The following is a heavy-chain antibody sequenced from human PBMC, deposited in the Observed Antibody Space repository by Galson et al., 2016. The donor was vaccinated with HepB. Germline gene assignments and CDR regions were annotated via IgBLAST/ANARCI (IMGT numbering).Heavy chain of an antibody. CDR2: ISPNSGGT. CDR3: AREAAPGDDYSLAY. V-gene: IGHV1-2*02. D-gene: IGHD4-11*01. Sequence: SVKVSCKASGGTFSKYSINWVRQVPGQGLEWMGWISPNSGGTNYAQKFQGRVTMTRDTSITTAYMELSSLRSDDTAVYYCAREAAPGDDYSLAYWGQGTLVTVSS. CDR1: GGTFSKYS. J-gene: IGHJ4*02.